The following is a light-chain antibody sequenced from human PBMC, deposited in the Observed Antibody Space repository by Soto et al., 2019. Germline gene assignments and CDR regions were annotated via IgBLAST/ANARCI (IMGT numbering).Light chain of an antibody. J-gene: IGLJ3*02. CDR3: ALYMGSGIWV. CDR2: STN. CDR1: SGSVSTSYY. Sequence: QAVVTQEPSFSVSPGRTVTLTCGLSSGSVSTSYYPSWYQQTPGQAPRTLIYSTNTRSSGVPDRFSDSILGNKAALTITGAQADDEADYYCALYMGSGIWVFGGRTKLTVL. V-gene: IGLV8-61*01.